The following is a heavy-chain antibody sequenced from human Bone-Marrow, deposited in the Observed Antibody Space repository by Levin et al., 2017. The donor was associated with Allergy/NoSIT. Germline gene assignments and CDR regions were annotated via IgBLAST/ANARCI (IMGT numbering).Heavy chain of an antibody. D-gene: IGHD1-26*01. Sequence: SETLSLTCTVSGASISSYYWSWIRQPPGKGLEWIGYIYYTGSTNYNPSLESRVTISVDTSKNQFSLKLNSVTAADTAVYYCARDRVIVGSTNYDYGMDVWGQGTTVTVSS. J-gene: IGHJ6*02. CDR2: IYYTGST. V-gene: IGHV4-59*01. CDR1: GASISSYY. CDR3: ARDRVIVGSTNYDYGMDV.